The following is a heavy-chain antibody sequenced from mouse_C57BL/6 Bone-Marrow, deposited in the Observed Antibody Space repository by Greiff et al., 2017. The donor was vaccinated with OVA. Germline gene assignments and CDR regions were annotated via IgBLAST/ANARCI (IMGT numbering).Heavy chain of an antibody. CDR3: AREAYGSSSYSYAMNY. V-gene: IGHV5-16*01. CDR2: ISNDGSST. J-gene: IGHJ4*01. Sequence: DVKLVESEGGLVQPGRSMKLSCTASGFTFSDYDMAWVRQAPEKGLEWVANISNDGSSTYYPDSVKGRFTISRDNAKNNLYLQMSSLKSEDTATYYCAREAYGSSSYSYAMNYWGQGTSVTVSS. CDR1: GFTFSDYD. D-gene: IGHD1-1*01.